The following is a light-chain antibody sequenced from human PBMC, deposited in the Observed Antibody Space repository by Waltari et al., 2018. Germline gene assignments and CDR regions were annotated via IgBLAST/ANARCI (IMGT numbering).Light chain of an antibody. CDR3: QQYGSSSQT. J-gene: IGKJ1*01. CDR1: QSVSNSY. Sequence: EIVLTQSPGTLSLSPGERATLSCRASQSVSNSYLAWYQQKPGQAPSLLIHGASSRATGIPDRFSGSGSGTDFTLTISRLEPEDFAVYYCQQYGSSSQTFGRGTKVEIK. CDR2: GAS. V-gene: IGKV3-20*01.